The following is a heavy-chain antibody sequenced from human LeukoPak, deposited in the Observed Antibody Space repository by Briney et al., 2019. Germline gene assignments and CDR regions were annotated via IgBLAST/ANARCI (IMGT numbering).Heavy chain of an antibody. Sequence: SETLSLTCAVYGGSFSTYYWNWMRQPPGKWLEWIGEINHSGITNYNPSLKSRVIISVDTSKKQSSLRLTSVTAADTAVYYCARGEQGGRDYWGQGTLVTVSS. V-gene: IGHV4-34*01. J-gene: IGHJ4*02. CDR2: INHSGIT. CDR3: ARGEQGGRDY. D-gene: IGHD3-16*01. CDR1: GGSFSTYY.